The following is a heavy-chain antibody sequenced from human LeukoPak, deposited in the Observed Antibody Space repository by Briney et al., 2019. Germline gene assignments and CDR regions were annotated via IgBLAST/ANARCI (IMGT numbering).Heavy chain of an antibody. J-gene: IGHJ3*01. CDR3: AREPRINMSPDAFDF. CDR2: IESNSGGI. V-gene: IGHV1-2*02. CDR1: GYTFTDYY. Sequence: GASVKVSCKTSGYTFTDYYLHWVRQAPGQGLEWMGWIESNSGGIHYSQKFQDRVSITRDTSINTVYMELSSLTSGDTAIYYCAREPRINMSPDAFDFWGQGTLVTVFS. D-gene: IGHD3-10*02.